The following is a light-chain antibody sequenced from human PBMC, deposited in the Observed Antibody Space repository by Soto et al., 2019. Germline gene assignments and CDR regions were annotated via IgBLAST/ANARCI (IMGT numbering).Light chain of an antibody. J-gene: IGKJ1*01. CDR1: QSVLYSSNNKNY. CDR2: WAS. Sequence: DIVLTQSPDSLAVSLGERATINCKSSQSVLYSSNNKNYLAWYQQKPGQPPKLLIYWASTRESGVPDRFSGSGSGRDFTLTISSLQAEDVAVYYGQQYYSTPRTFGQGTKVEIK. CDR3: QQYYSTPRT. V-gene: IGKV4-1*01.